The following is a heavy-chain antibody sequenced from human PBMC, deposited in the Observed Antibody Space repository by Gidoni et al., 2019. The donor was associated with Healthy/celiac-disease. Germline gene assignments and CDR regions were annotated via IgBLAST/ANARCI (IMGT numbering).Heavy chain of an antibody. D-gene: IGHD3-3*01. J-gene: IGHJ6*02. CDR1: GFTFSSYS. CDR2: ISSSSSYI. Sequence: EVQLVESGGGLVKPGGSLRLSCAASGFTFSSYSMHWVRQAPGTGLEWVSSISSSSSYIYYADSVKGRFTISRDNAKNSLYLQMNSLRAEDTAVYYCARDGDYDFWSGYRRPNEYGMDVWGQGTTVTVSS. V-gene: IGHV3-21*01. CDR3: ARDGDYDFWSGYRRPNEYGMDV.